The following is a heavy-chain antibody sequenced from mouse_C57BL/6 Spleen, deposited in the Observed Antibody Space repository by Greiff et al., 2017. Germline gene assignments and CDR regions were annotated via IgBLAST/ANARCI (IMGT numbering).Heavy chain of an antibody. CDR1: GYAFSSYW. Sequence: QVQLQQSGAELVKPGASVKISCKASGYAFSSYWMNWVKQRPGQGLEWIGQIYPGVGDTNYNGKFKGKATLTADKSSSTAYMQLSCMTSEDSAVYFCARSGYSNYVFDYWGQGTTLTVSS. D-gene: IGHD2-5*01. J-gene: IGHJ2*01. CDR3: ARSGYSNYVFDY. V-gene: IGHV1-80*01. CDR2: IYPGVGDT.